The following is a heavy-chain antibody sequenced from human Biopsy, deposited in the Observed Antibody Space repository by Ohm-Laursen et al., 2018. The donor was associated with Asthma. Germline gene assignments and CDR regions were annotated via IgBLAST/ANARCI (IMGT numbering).Heavy chain of an antibody. CDR3: ARASVAASSNWFDP. Sequence: SETLSLTWSVSGASIKTDDHYWSWLRQPPGKGLEWFGFIHYSGSTSYNPSLKGGVTISVDTSKNQFSLKLSSVTAADTAVYYCARASVAASSNWFDPWGQGTPVTVSS. J-gene: IGHJ5*02. V-gene: IGHV4-30-4*01. CDR2: IHYSGST. CDR1: GASIKTDDHY. D-gene: IGHD2-15*01.